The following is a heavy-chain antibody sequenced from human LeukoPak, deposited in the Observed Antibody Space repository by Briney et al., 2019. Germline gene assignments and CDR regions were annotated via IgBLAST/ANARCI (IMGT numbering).Heavy chain of an antibody. V-gene: IGHV3-7*03. CDR2: IKQGGREE. Sequence: QSGESLRLSCVASAFIFSDYWMSWARQAPGKGLEWVANIKQGGREEKYVGSVKGRFAISRDDAKSTLYLQMDSLSGDDTAVYYCARDNGGWFDSWGRGTLVIVSS. J-gene: IGHJ5*01. CDR1: AFIFSDYW. D-gene: IGHD3-10*01. CDR3: ARDNGGWFDS.